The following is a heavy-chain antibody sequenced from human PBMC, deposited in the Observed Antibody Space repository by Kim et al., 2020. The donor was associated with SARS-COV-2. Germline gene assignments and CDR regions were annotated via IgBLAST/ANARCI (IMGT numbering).Heavy chain of an antibody. J-gene: IGHJ4*02. V-gene: IGHV3-7*01. CDR1: AFTFSSSSFSSYS. CDR2: INQDGSEK. Sequence: GGSLRLSCAASAFTFSSSSFSSYSMSWVRLAPGKGLEWVANINQDGSEKFYVDSVRGRFTVSRDNAKNSLYLQMNSLRAEDTAVYYCARVVDFYNSRGYYSVDFDYWGKGTLVTVSS. D-gene: IGHD3-22*01. CDR3: ARVVDFYNSRGYYSVDFDY.